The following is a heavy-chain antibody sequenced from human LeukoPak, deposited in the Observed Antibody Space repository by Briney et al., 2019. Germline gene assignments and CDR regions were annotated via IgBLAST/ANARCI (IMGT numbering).Heavy chain of an antibody. V-gene: IGHV4-39*01. CDR1: GGSPSSSSYY. J-gene: IGHJ4*02. D-gene: IGHD4-17*01. CDR3: ARRGDYEFDS. Sequence: PSETLSLTCTVSGGSPSSSSYYWGWIRQPPGKGLEWIGSIYYSGSTYYNPSLKSRVTISVDTSKNQFSLKLTSVTAADTAVYYCARRGDYEFDSWGQGTLVTVSS. CDR2: IYYSGST.